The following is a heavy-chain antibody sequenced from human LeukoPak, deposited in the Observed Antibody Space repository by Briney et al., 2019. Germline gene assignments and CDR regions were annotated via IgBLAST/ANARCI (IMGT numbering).Heavy chain of an antibody. Sequence: GGSLRLSCAASGFTFSSYWMSWVRQAPGKGLEWVSVMYTLGNTYYADSVRGRFTISRDNSKNTLYLQMNSLRAEDTAVYYCARMGVVAGEFDYWGQGTLVTVSS. CDR1: GFTFSSYW. V-gene: IGHV3-66*01. CDR3: ARMGVVAGEFDY. D-gene: IGHD2-15*01. CDR2: MYTLGNT. J-gene: IGHJ4*02.